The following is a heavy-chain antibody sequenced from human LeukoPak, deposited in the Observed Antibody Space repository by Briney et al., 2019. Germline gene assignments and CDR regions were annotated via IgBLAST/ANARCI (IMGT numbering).Heavy chain of an antibody. D-gene: IGHD6-13*01. CDR1: GGSISSYY. V-gene: IGHV4-59*01. Sequence: KPSETLSLTCTVSGGSISSYYWSWIRQPPGKGLEWIGYIYYSGSTNYNPSLKCRVTISVDTSKNQFSLKLSSVTAADTAVYYCARVAAAYYFDYWGQGTLVTVSS. J-gene: IGHJ4*02. CDR2: IYYSGST. CDR3: ARVAAAYYFDY.